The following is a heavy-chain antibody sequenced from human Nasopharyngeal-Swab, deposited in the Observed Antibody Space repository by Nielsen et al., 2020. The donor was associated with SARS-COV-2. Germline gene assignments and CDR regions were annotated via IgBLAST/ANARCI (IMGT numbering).Heavy chain of an antibody. J-gene: IGHJ4*02. CDR2: ISYDGSNK. Sequence: AARTRLGWVAVISYDGSNKYYADSVKGRFTISRDNSKNTLYLQMNSLRAEDTAVYYCARVRKDCSSTSCYTSDYWGQGTLVTVSS. CDR3: ARVRKDCSSTSCYTSDY. D-gene: IGHD2-2*02. V-gene: IGHV3-30-3*01.